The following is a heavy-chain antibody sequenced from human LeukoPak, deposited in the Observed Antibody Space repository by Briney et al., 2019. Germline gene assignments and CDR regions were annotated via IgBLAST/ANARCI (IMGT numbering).Heavy chain of an antibody. CDR1: GFTFSDHF. J-gene: IGHJ3*02. V-gene: IGHV3-11*01. CDR2: ISSSGSTI. CDR3: ARAPASYSSGWYNAFDI. Sequence: SGGSLRLSCVASGFTFSDHFMDWVRQAPGKGLEWVSYISSSGSTIYYADSVKGRFTISRDNAKNSLYLQMNSLRAEDTAVYYCARAPASYSSGWYNAFDIWGQGTMVTVSS. D-gene: IGHD6-19*01.